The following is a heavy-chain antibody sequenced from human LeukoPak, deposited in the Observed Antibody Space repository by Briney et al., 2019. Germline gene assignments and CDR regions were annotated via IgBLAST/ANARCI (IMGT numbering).Heavy chain of an antibody. CDR2: IKQDGSEK. J-gene: IGHJ6*03. CDR1: GFTFKNYW. D-gene: IGHD3-9*01. CDR3: ARHPKYYDVLTGYYSHYYYMDV. Sequence: GGSLRLSCTGTGFTFKNYWMSWVRQASGKGLEWVANIKQDGSEKHYVDFVKGRFTISRDNAKNSLYLQMNSLRAEDKAVYYCARHPKYYDVLTGYYSHYYYMDVWGKGTTV. V-gene: IGHV3-7*01.